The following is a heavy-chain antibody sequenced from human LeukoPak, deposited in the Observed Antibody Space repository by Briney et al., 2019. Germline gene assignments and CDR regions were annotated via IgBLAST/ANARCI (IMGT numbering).Heavy chain of an antibody. CDR1: GYSFTSYW. V-gene: IGHV5-51*01. CDR2: IYPGDSDT. CDR3: ARQERAIYDILTGYGNYFDY. Sequence: GESLKISCKGSGYSFTSYWIGWVRQMPGKGLEWMGIIYPGDSDTRYSPSFQGQVTISADKSISTAYLQWSSLKASDTAMYYCARQERAIYDILTGYGNYFDYWGQETLATVSS. D-gene: IGHD3-9*01. J-gene: IGHJ4*02.